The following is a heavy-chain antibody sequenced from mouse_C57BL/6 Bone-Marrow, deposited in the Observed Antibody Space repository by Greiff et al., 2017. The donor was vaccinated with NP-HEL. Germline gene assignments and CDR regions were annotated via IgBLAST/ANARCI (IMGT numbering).Heavy chain of an antibody. D-gene: IGHD4-1*01. J-gene: IGHJ2*01. CDR1: GFTFSSYA. Sequence: EVKLMESGGGLVKPGGSLKLSCAASGFTFSSYAMSWVRQTPEKRLEWVATISDGGSYTYYPDNVKGRFTISRDNAKNNLYLQMSHLKSEDTAMYYCAREELGLYYFDYWGQGTTLTVSS. CDR2: ISDGGSYT. CDR3: AREELGLYYFDY. V-gene: IGHV5-4*01.